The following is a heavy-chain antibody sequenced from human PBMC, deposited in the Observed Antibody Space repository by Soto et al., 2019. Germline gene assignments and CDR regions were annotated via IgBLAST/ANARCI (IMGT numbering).Heavy chain of an antibody. V-gene: IGHV1-2*02. CDR2: ISPNSGGA. J-gene: IGHJ3*02. CDR1: GYTFTGYY. D-gene: IGHD3-10*01. Sequence: QVQLVQSGAEVKKPGASVKVCCKASGYTFTGYYMHWVRQAPGQGLEWMGRISPNSGGANYAQRVQGRVTMTGATSIGTANGEVSRLRSDDTAVYFGAVVLWFGEFIFYGGSSDIWCQGTMVPVSS. CDR3: AVVLWFGEFIFYGGSSDI.